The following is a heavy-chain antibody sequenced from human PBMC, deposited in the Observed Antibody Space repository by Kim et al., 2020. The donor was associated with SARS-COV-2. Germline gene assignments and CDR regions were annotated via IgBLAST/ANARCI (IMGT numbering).Heavy chain of an antibody. CDR3: AHVAGGYQMSDKDYFDY. CDR2: IYWDDDK. Sequence: SGPTLVKATQTLTLTCSFSGFSLRSSGVGVGWVRQPPGKALELLALIYWDDDKSYSPSLKTRLSITKDTSKNQVVLTMTNMDPVDTATYYCAHVAGGYQMSDKDYFDYWGQGTLVTVSS. D-gene: IGHD6-19*01. CDR1: GFSLRSSGVG. V-gene: IGHV2-5*02. J-gene: IGHJ4*02.